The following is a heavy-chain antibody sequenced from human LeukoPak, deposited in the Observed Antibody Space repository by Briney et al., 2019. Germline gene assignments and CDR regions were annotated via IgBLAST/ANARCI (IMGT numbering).Heavy chain of an antibody. J-gene: IGHJ4*02. CDR1: GGSISSGDYY. CDR2: IYYSGST. D-gene: IGHD2-2*01. CDR3: ARGQLLDYFDY. V-gene: IGHV4-30-4*01. Sequence: SETLSLTCTVSGGSISSGDYYWSWIRQPPGKGLEWIGYIYYSGSTYYNPSLKSRVTISVDTSKNQFSLKLSSVTAADTAVYYCARGQLLDYFDYWGQGTLVTVSS.